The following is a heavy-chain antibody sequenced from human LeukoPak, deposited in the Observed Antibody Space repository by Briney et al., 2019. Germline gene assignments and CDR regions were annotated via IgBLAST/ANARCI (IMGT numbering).Heavy chain of an antibody. CDR2: IYHTGDT. CDR1: VYSLTRGTY. D-gene: IGHD6-19*01. J-gene: IGHJ6*03. Sequence: SETLCLSSAVAVYSLTRGTYWAWIRQPPGRGRGGFANIYHTGDTYYNPSLNSRVTLSVDTSKNKFSLRLSSVTAPTTAGYYVGRAGGCASPCYYYDMDFWGKGTTVTVSS. V-gene: IGHV4-38-2*01. CDR3: GRAGGCASPCYYYDMDF.